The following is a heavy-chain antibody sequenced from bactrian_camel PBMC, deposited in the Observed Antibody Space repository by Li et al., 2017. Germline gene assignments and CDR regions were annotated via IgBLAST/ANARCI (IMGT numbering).Heavy chain of an antibody. CDR2: VDNRDSI. Sequence: QLVESGGGPVQAGGSLRLTCEVSGLTHSDYCYGWFRQSPGKEREGVASVDNRDSIIVAESVKGRFTISKDNINNMYLQMDNLKPEDTARYFCAAATYRACDNNRLDQFLEEHANVFNAWGHGTQVTVS. CDR1: GLTHSDYC. V-gene: IGHV3S53*01. J-gene: IGHJ6*01. CDR3: AAATYRACDNNRLDQFLEEHANVFNA. D-gene: IGHD2*01.